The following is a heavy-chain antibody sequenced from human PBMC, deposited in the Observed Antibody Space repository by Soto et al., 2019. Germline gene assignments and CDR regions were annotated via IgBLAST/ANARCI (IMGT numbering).Heavy chain of an antibody. Sequence: EVQLVESGGGLVQPGRSLRLSCAASGFTFDDYAMHWVRQAPGKGLEWVSYITWNSVYTVYADSVKGRFTISRDNANNSLYLQMNSLKPEDTAFYYCAKALYGSSSSPIDFWGQGTLVTVSS. V-gene: IGHV3-9*01. J-gene: IGHJ4*02. CDR1: GFTFDDYA. CDR3: AKALYGSSSSPIDF. CDR2: ITWNSVYT. D-gene: IGHD6-13*01.